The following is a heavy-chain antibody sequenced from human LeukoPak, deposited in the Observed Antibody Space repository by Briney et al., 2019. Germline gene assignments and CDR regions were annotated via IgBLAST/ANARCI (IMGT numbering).Heavy chain of an antibody. CDR2: IYYTGNT. V-gene: IGHV4-59*01. J-gene: IGHJ4*02. CDR1: GGSISSYY. D-gene: IGHD3-10*01. CDR3: ARSQNYYGSGDY. Sequence: SETLSLTCTVSGGSISSYYWSWLRQPPGQPLEWIGYIYYTGNTYYNPSLEGRVTLSVDASKNQFPVKLSSVTAADTAVYYCARSQNYYGSGDYWSQGTLVTVSS.